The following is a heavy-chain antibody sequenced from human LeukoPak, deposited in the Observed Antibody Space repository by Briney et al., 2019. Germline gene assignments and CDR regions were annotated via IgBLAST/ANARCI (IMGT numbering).Heavy chain of an antibody. D-gene: IGHD6-6*01. V-gene: IGHV4-59*01. Sequence: SETLSLTCTVSGGSISSYYWSWIRQPPGKGLEWIAYIYYSGSTNYNPSLKSRVTISVDTSKNQFSLKLSSVTAADTAVYYCARGSVAARNDAFDIWGQGTMATVSS. CDR3: ARGSVAARNDAFDI. CDR2: IYYSGST. CDR1: GGSISSYY. J-gene: IGHJ3*02.